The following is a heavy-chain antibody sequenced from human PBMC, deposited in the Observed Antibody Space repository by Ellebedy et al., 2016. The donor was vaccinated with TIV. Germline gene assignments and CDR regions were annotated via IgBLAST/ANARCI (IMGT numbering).Heavy chain of an antibody. CDR3: TRGAGEMGADWFDP. D-gene: IGHD5-24*01. J-gene: IGHJ5*02. CDR1: AYIFTNSG. V-gene: IGHV1-18*04. Sequence: AASVKVSCKAAAYIFTNSGISCVRQDPGQGLEWMGWISTYNGNTNYAEKLQDRVTLTTDTSTSPAYMELSSLSSDDTDVYSSTRGAGEMGADWFDPWGQGTLVTVSS. CDR2: ISTYNGNT.